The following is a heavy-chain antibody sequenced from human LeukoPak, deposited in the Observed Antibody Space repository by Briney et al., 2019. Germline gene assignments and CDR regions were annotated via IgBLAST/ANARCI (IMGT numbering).Heavy chain of an antibody. CDR3: ARVEVEMATIAYYYGMDV. J-gene: IGHJ6*02. CDR2: IIPIFGTA. CDR1: GGTFSSYA. Sequence: ASVKVSCKASGGTFSSYAISWVRQAPGQGLEWMGGIIPIFGTANYAQKFQGRVTITADEPTSTAYMELSSLRSEDTAVYYCARVEVEMATIAYYYGMDVWGQGTTVTVSS. V-gene: IGHV1-69*13. D-gene: IGHD5-24*01.